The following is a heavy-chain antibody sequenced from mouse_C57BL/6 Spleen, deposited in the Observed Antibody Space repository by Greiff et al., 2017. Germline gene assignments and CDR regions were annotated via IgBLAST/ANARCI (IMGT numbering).Heavy chain of an antibody. V-gene: IGHV1-53*01. CDR3: ARNRDWYFEV. CDR2: ISPSNGGT. Sequence: QVQLKQPGTELVKPGASVKLSCKASGYTFTSYWMHWVKQRPGQGLEWIGNISPSNGGTYYNEKFKSKATLTVDKASSTAYMQLSSLTSEDSAVYYCARNRDWYFEVWGTGTTVTVSS. CDR1: GYTFTSYW. J-gene: IGHJ1*03.